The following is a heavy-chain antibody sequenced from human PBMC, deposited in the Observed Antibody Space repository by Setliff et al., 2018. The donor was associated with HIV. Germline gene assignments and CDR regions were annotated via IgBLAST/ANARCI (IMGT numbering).Heavy chain of an antibody. D-gene: IGHD5-12*01. CDR1: GGTSNTYA. J-gene: IGHJ4*02. V-gene: IGHV1-46*02. CDR3: ARSAHDSETGY. CDR2: IYPGGARR. Sequence: ASVKVSCKASGGTSNTYAINWVRQAPGQGLEWMGIIYPGGARRSYAQKFQGRVTMTWDTSTSTVYMELSSLRSEDTAFYYCARSAHDSETGYWGQGTLVTVSS.